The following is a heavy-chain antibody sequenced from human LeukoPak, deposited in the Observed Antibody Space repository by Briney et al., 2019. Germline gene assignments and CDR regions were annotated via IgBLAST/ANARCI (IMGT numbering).Heavy chain of an antibody. D-gene: IGHD1-7*01. CDR3: ARDSGSGWNYHASFDY. Sequence: PSETLSLTCTVSGGSISSYYWSWIRQPPGKRLEWIGYIYYSGSTNYNPSLKSRVTISVDTSKNQFSLKLSSVTAADTAVYYCARDSGSGWNYHASFDYWGQGTLVTVSS. J-gene: IGHJ4*02. CDR1: GGSISSYY. CDR2: IYYSGST. V-gene: IGHV4-59*01.